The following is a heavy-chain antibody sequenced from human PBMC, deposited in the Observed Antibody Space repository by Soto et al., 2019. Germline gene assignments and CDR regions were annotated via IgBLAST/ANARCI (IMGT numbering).Heavy chain of an antibody. D-gene: IGHD2-2*01. CDR2: FYPGDSDA. CDR1: GYYFNNYW. V-gene: IGHV5-51*01. J-gene: IGHJ3*02. Sequence: LGESLKISCKGSGYYFNNYWIGWVRQMPGKGLEWMGIFYPGDSDARYSPSFQGQVTFSGDKSITTAYVQWSSLKASDTAMYYCARHATAVEFDAFDIWGQGTTVTVSS. CDR3: ARHATAVEFDAFDI.